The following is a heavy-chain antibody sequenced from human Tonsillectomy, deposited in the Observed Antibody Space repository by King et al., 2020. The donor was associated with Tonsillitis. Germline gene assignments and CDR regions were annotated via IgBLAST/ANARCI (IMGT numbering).Heavy chain of an antibody. V-gene: IGHV3-7*03. CDR1: GFTFRRYW. D-gene: IGHD4-17*01. CDR3: AREGSGDYGDYWGH. CDR2: IDQDGRLK. Sequence: VQLVESGGGLVQPGGSLRLSCAASGFTFRRYWMSWVRQAPGKGLEWVANIDQDGRLKWYVDSVRGRFIISRDNAKNSLYLEMNDMRGGDTAVYFCAREGSGDYGDYWGHWGQGTLVAVSS. J-gene: IGHJ4*02.